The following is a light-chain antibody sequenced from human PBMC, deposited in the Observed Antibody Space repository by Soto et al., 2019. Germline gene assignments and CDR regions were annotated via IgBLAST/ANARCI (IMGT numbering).Light chain of an antibody. J-gene: IGKJ5*01. CDR2: DAS. CDR1: RSLLNGNGYNY. CDR3: QQRSNWPPIT. V-gene: IGKV3-11*01. Sequence: IVLTQSPLSLPVTPGEPASISCRSGRSLLNGNGYNYLAWYQQKPGQAPRLLIYDASNRATGIPARFSGSESGIDFTLTISSLDPEDFAVYYCQQRSNWPPITFGQGTRLEIK.